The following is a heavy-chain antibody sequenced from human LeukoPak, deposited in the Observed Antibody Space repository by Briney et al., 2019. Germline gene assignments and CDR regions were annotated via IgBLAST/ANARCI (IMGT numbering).Heavy chain of an antibody. J-gene: IGHJ4*02. CDR1: GFTFSDSY. V-gene: IGHV3-11*01. Sequence: GGSLRLSCAASGFTFSDSYMTWIRQAPGKGLELLSYISGSSSDVNYIDSVRGRFTISRDNAKNSLYLHMNSLTVENTAVYYCSRDPRHSDYWGQGTLVTVSS. CDR2: ISGSSSDV. CDR3: SRDPRHSDY.